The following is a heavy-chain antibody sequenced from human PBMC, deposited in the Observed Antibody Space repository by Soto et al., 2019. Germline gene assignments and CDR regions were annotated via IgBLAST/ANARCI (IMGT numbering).Heavy chain of an antibody. Sequence: PGGSLRLSCAASGFTFSSYAMSWVRQAPGKGLEWVSAISGSGGSTYYADSVKGRFTISRDNSKNTLYLQMNSLRAEDTAVYYCAKAFTGLPSWPGDAFDIWGQGTMVTVSS. V-gene: IGHV3-23*01. CDR3: AKAFTGLPSWPGDAFDI. CDR1: GFTFSSYA. CDR2: ISGSGGST. D-gene: IGHD3-10*01. J-gene: IGHJ3*02.